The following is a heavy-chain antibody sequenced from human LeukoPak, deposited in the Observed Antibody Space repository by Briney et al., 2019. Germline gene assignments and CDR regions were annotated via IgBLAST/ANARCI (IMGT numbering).Heavy chain of an antibody. CDR2: ISASGGST. Sequence: GGSLRLSCAASGFTFSSYAMSWVRQAPGKGLEWASAISASGGSTYYTDSVKGRFTISRDNSKNTLFLQMNSLRAEDTALYYRARLKVRGEIDYWGQGTLVTVSS. CDR3: ARLKVRGEIDY. D-gene: IGHD3-10*01. J-gene: IGHJ4*02. CDR1: GFTFSSYA. V-gene: IGHV3-23*01.